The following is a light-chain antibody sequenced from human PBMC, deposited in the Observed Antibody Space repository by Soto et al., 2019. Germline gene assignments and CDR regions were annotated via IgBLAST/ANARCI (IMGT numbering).Light chain of an antibody. CDR1: QSISSW. CDR2: DAS. Sequence: DIQMTQSPSTLSASVGDRVTITSRASQSISSWLAWYQQKPGKAPKLLIYDASSLQSGVPSRFSGGGSGTDFTLTISRLEPEDFAVYYCQQCGSSPWTFGQGTKVDIK. V-gene: IGKV1-5*01. J-gene: IGKJ1*01. CDR3: QQCGSSPWT.